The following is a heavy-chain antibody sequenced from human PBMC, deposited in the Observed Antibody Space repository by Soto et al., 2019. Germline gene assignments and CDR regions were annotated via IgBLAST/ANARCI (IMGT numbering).Heavy chain of an antibody. CDR1: GFSLTTTAVG. CDR2: IYWDDDK. CDR3: AHSYGEGQYYYGMDV. V-gene: IGHV2-5*02. J-gene: IGHJ6*02. D-gene: IGHD4-17*01. Sequence: QITLKESGPPLVKPTQTLTLTCTFSGFSLTTTAVGVGWIRQPPGKALEWLALIYWDDDKRYSPSLKSRLTITKDTSKKQVVLTMTNMDPVDTATYYCAHSYGEGQYYYGMDVWGQGTTVTVSS.